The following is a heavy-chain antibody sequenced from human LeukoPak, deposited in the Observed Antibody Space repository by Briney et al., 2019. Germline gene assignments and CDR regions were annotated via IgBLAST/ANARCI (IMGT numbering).Heavy chain of an antibody. J-gene: IGHJ4*02. CDR3: ACSFSGETYHSDYFDC. Sequence: SETLSLTCTVSGGSISSYYWSWIRQPPGKGLEWIGYIYYSGSTNYNPSLKSRVTISVDTSKNQFSLKLSSVTAADTAVYYCACSFSGETYHSDYFDCWGQGTLVTVSS. CDR1: GGSISSYY. D-gene: IGHD3-10*02. CDR2: IYYSGST. V-gene: IGHV4-59*08.